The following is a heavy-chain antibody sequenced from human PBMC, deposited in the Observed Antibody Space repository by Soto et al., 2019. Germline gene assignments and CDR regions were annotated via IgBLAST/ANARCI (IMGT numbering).Heavy chain of an antibody. CDR3: ARSRGYSYGYESNYYYYGMDV. V-gene: IGHV1-18*01. J-gene: IGHJ6*02. Sequence: ASVKVSCKASGYTFTSYCISWVRQAPGQGLEWMGWISAYNGNTNYAQKLQGRVTMTTDTSTSTAYMELRSLRSDDTAVYYCARSRGYSYGYESNYYYYGMDVWGQGTTVTVSS. CDR1: GYTFTSYC. D-gene: IGHD5-18*01. CDR2: ISAYNGNT.